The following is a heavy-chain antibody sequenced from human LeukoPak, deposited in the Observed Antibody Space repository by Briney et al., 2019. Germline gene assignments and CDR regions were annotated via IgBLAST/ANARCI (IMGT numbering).Heavy chain of an antibody. CDR2: ISSSGSTI. Sequence: GGSLRLSCAASGFTFSSYEMNWVRQAPGKGLEWVSYISSSGSTIYYADSVKGRFTISRDNAKNTLYLQMNSLRAEDTAVYYCARYCSGGSCYGSHDAFDIWGQGTMVTVSS. CDR1: GFTFSSYE. V-gene: IGHV3-48*03. CDR3: ARYCSGGSCYGSHDAFDI. D-gene: IGHD2-15*01. J-gene: IGHJ3*02.